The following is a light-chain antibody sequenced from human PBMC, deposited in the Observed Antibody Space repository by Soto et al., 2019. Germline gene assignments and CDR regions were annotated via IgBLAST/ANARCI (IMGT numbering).Light chain of an antibody. Sequence: AIQLTQSPSSLSASVGDRVTITCRASQGISSALAWYQQKPGKAHKLLIYDASSLESGDPSRVSGSGSGTDFTLTIRDMQPEDFATYNCPKFNSYPHDNTFGGGNKVEI. CDR1: QGISSA. CDR2: DAS. J-gene: IGKJ4*01. CDR3: PKFNSYPHDNT. V-gene: IGKV1-13*02.